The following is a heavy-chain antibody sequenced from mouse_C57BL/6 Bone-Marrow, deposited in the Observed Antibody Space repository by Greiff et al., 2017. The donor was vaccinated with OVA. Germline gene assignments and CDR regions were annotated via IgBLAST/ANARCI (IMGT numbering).Heavy chain of an antibody. CDR2: ISTYYGDA. CDR3: ARKWIGYDWFAY. Sequence: QVQLKQSGPELVRPGVSVKISCKGSGYTFTDYAMHWVKQRHAKSLEWIGVISTYYGDASYNQKFKDKATMTVDKSSSTAYMELARLTSEDSAVYYCARKWIGYDWFAYWGQGTLVTVSA. CDR1: GYTFTDYA. J-gene: IGHJ3*01. D-gene: IGHD2-2*01. V-gene: IGHV1-67*01.